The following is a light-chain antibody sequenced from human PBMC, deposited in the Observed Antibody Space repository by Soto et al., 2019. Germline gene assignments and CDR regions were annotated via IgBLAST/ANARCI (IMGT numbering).Light chain of an antibody. CDR3: KQYNSYPFT. V-gene: IGKV1-5*03. Sequence: DIQMTQSPSILSASVGDRVTITCRASQSISSWLAWYQQKPGKAPKLLIYKASSLESGVPSRFSGSGSGTEFTLTISSLQPDDFATYYCKQYNSYPFTFGPGTKVDIK. J-gene: IGKJ3*01. CDR1: QSISSW. CDR2: KAS.